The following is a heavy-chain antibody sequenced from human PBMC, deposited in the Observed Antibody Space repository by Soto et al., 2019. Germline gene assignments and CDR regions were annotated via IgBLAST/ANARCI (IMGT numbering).Heavy chain of an antibody. D-gene: IGHD2-15*01. J-gene: IGHJ5*02. V-gene: IGHV3-11*06. Sequence: QVQLVESGGGLVKPGGSLRLSCAASGFTFSDYYMSWIRQAPGKGLEWVSYISSSSSYTNYADSVKGRFTISRDNAKNSLYLQMHSLRAEDTAVYYCARDRRCSGGSCTVWFDPWGQGTLVTVSS. CDR2: ISSSSSYT. CDR1: GFTFSDYY. CDR3: ARDRRCSGGSCTVWFDP.